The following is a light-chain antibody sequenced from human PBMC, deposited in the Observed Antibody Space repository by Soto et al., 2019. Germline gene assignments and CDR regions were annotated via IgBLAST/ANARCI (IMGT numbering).Light chain of an antibody. Sequence: QSALTQPASVSGSPGQSITISCTGTSSDVGNYNLVSWYQQHPNKAPKLIIYEVSKRPSGVFNRFSGSKSGNTASLTISGLQAEDEADYYCCSYASISTLVFGGGTKLTVL. CDR3: CSYASISTLV. V-gene: IGLV2-23*02. J-gene: IGLJ2*01. CDR2: EVS. CDR1: SSDVGNYNL.